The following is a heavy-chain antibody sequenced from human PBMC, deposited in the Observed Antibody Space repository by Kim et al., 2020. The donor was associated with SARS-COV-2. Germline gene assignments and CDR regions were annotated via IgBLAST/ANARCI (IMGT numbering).Heavy chain of an antibody. V-gene: IGHV4-39*07. J-gene: IGHJ5*02. D-gene: IGHD3-9*01. CDR1: GGSISSSSYY. CDR3: AREAVLRYFDWLFPNWFDP. Sequence: SETLSLTCTVSGGSISSSSYYWGWIRQPPGKGLEWIGSIYYSGSTYYNPSLKSRVTISVDTSKNQFSLKLSSVTAADTAVYYCAREAVLRYFDWLFPNWFDPWGQGTLVTVSS. CDR2: IYYSGST.